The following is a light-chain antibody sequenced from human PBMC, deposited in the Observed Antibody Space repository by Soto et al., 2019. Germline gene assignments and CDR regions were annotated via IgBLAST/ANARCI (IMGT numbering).Light chain of an antibody. CDR3: QQYNSYPIT. Sequence: DIHMTQSPSTLSASFGDRVTITFRASQTISSWLAWYQQKPGKAPKLLIYKASTLKSGVPSRFSGSGSGTEFTLTISSLQPDDFATYYCQQYNSYPITFGQGTRLEI. J-gene: IGKJ5*01. CDR2: KAS. V-gene: IGKV1-5*03. CDR1: QTISSW.